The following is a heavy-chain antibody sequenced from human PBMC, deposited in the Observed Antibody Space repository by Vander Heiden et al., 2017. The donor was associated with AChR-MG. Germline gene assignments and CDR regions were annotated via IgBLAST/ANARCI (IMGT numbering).Heavy chain of an antibody. J-gene: IGHJ4*02. CDR2: IVVGSGNT. Sequence: QMQLVQSGPEVKKPGTSVKVSCKASGFTFTSSAVQWVRQARGQRLEWIGWIVVGSGNTNYAQKFQERVTITRDMSTSTAYMELSSLRSEDTAVYYCAAAEIIRSGYYYVPPRYWGQGTLVTVSS. CDR3: AAAEIIRSGYYYVPPRY. D-gene: IGHD3-22*01. CDR1: GFTFTSSA. V-gene: IGHV1-58*01.